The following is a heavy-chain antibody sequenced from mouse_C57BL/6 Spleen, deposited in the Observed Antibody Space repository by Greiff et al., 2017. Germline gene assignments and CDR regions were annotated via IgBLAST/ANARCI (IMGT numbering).Heavy chain of an antibody. D-gene: IGHD4-1*01. CDR3: ARLRDWDGAWFAY. CDR1: GYTFTSYW. V-gene: IGHV1-50*01. Sequence: QVQLQQPGAELVKPGASVKLSCKASGYTFTSYWMQWVKQRPGQGLEWIGEIDPSDSYTNYNQKFKGKATVTVDTSSSTAYMQLSSLTSEDSAVYYCARLRDWDGAWFAYWGQGTLVTVSA. CDR2: IDPSDSYT. J-gene: IGHJ3*01.